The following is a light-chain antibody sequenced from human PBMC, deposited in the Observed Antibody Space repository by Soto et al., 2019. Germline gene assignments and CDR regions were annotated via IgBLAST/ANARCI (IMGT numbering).Light chain of an antibody. Sequence: EIIMTQSPATLSVSPGEGVTLSCRASQGIGDTLAWYQHKPGQTPRLLIYDTSARATGVPSRFSGSRYGTEFTLTINILQSEDFAVYYCKRYNDWPLTFGGGTKVEN. V-gene: IGKV3-15*01. J-gene: IGKJ4*01. CDR3: KRYNDWPLT. CDR2: DTS. CDR1: QGIGDT.